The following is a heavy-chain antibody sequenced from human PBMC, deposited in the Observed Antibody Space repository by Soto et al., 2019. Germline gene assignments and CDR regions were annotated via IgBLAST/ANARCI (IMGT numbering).Heavy chain of an antibody. J-gene: IGHJ4*02. CDR2: ISGSGGNT. CDR3: AGIIDAAGTAY. V-gene: IGHV3-23*01. D-gene: IGHD6-13*01. Sequence: GGSLRLSCAASGFTFSSHGMTWVRQAPGKGLQWVSSISGSGGNTYSADSVKGRFTISRDNSKNTLYLQMNSLRAEDTAVYYCAGIIDAAGTAYWGQGTLVTVSS. CDR1: GFTFSSHG.